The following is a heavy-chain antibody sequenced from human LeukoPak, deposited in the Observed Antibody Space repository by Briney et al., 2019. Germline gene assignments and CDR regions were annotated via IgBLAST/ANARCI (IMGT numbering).Heavy chain of an antibody. CDR2: IYPDDSDT. V-gene: IGHV5-51*01. Sequence: GASLKISCKGSGYNFTTYYIAWVRQMPGKGLEWMGIIYPDDSDTRYSPSFQGQVTISVDKSISTAYLQWSSLQASDTAMYYCASGYFHSSGYPDYWGQGTLVTVSS. CDR1: GYNFTTYY. CDR3: ASGYFHSSGYPDY. J-gene: IGHJ4*02. D-gene: IGHD3-22*01.